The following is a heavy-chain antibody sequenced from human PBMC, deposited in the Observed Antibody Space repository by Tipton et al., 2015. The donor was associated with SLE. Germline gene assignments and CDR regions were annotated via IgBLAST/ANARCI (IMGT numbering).Heavy chain of an antibody. CDR3: ARDASWVYCGADCGASFVP. D-gene: IGHD2-21*01. CDR2: IYYSGST. CDR1: GFTFSSYS. Sequence: LRLSCAASGFTFSSYSMNWVRQAPGKGLEWIGSIYYSGSTYYNPSLKSRVTISVDTSKNQFSLKLSSVTAADTAVYYCARDASWVYCGADCGASFVPCGRGALVTVSS. J-gene: IGHJ2*01. V-gene: IGHV4-39*07.